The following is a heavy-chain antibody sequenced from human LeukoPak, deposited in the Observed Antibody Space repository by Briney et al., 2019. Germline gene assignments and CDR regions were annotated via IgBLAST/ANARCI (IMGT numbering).Heavy chain of an antibody. V-gene: IGHV4-30-4*01. CDR3: AREAYRSTSLFDS. CDR1: GGSISSDDYY. Sequence: SQTLSLTCTVSGGSISSDDYYWSCIRQPPGKGLEWIGHIYYSGSTYYNPPLKSRVTIPVDTTKNQFSLKLSSVTAADTAVYYCAREAYRSTSLFDSWGQGTLVTVSS. D-gene: IGHD2-2*01. J-gene: IGHJ4*02. CDR2: IYYSGST.